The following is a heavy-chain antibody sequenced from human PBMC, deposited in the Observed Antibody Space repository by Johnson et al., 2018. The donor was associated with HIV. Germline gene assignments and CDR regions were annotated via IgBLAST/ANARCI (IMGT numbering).Heavy chain of an antibody. CDR1: GFTFDDYA. D-gene: IGHD3-22*01. J-gene: IGHJ3*02. CDR3: AKDLVVINVRYAFHI. CDR2: INWNSDTI. V-gene: IGHV3-9*01. Sequence: VQLVESGGGLVQPGRSLRLSCAASGFTFDDYAMHWVRQAPGKGLEWVSGINWNSDTIDYADSVKGRFTISRDNAKNSVYLQMDSLRAEDTALYYCAKDLVVINVRYAFHIWGQGTMVTVS.